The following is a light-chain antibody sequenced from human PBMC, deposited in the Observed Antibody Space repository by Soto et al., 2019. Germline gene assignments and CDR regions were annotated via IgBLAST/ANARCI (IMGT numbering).Light chain of an antibody. V-gene: IGKV1-5*03. J-gene: IGKJ2*01. Sequence: DIQMTQSPSTLSASVGDRVTITCRASQSIIAWLAWYQQNPGKAPKLLIYKASSFESGVPSRFSGSGSGTEFTRTISSLQPDDFAPYYCQQYNSYSYTVGQGTKLEIK. CDR1: QSIIAW. CDR3: QQYNSYSYT. CDR2: KAS.